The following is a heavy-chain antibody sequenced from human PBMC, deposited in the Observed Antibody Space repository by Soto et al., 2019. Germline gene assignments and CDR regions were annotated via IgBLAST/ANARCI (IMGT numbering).Heavy chain of an antibody. CDR2: ISYDGSNK. J-gene: IGHJ6*02. Sequence: GGSLRLSCAASGFTFSSYGMHWVRQAPGKGLEWVAVISYDGSNKYYADSVKGRFTISRDNSKNTLYLQMNSLRAEDTAVYYCAKDLGITMVRGVIITHPLGLNYYYYGMDVWGQGTTVTVSS. CDR3: AKDLGITMVRGVIITHPLGLNYYYYGMDV. D-gene: IGHD3-10*01. CDR1: GFTFSSYG. V-gene: IGHV3-30*18.